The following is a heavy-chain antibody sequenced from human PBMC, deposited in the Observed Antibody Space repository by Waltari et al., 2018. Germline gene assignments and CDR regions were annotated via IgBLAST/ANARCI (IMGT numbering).Heavy chain of an antibody. D-gene: IGHD3-22*01. CDR2: IYYVGST. CDR3: ARRPYYYDRSGPTPRAFDI. J-gene: IGHJ3*02. Sequence: QLQLQESGPGMVKPSETLALTCTVSGGSISSSSDYWGWIRRPHGKGLEWIGSIYYVGSTYHTPSLKSRFTISVDTSKNPFSLQLSSVTAADTAVYYCARRPYYYDRSGPTPRAFDIWGQATMVTVSS. V-gene: IGHV4-39*01. CDR1: GGSISSSSDY.